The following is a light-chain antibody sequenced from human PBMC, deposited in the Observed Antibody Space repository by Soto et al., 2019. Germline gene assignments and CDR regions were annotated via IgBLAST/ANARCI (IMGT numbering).Light chain of an antibody. J-gene: IGKJ1*01. V-gene: IGKV3-15*01. CDR3: QQYDEWPQT. CDR1: RSVSIN. Sequence: EIVMTQSPATLFVSPGERVTLSCRASRSVSINLAWYQQKPVQAPGLLIYGASTRAPGIPARFSGSGSVTEFTLTISSLQSEDIAVYYCQQYDEWPQTFGQGTNVEI. CDR2: GAS.